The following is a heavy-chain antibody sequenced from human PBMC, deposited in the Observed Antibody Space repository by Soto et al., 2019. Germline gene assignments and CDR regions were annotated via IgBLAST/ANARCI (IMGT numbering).Heavy chain of an antibody. CDR2: IYYSGST. V-gene: IGHV4-31*03. D-gene: IGHD6-13*01. J-gene: IGHJ3*02. Sequence: SETLSLTCTVSGGSISSGGYYWSWIRQHPGKGLEWIGYIYYSGSTYYNPSLKSRVTISVDTSKNQFSLKMSSVTAADTAVYYCARDRSSSRWYAVDIWGQGTMVTVSS. CDR3: ARDRSSSRWYAVDI. CDR1: GGSISSGGYY.